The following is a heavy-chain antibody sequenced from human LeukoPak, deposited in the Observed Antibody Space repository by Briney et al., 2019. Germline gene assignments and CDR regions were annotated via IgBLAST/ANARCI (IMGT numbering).Heavy chain of an antibody. Sequence: GGSLRLSCAASGFTFSSYGMLWVRQAPGKGLEWVAVIWYDGNNKYYADSVKGRFTISRDNSKNTLYLQMNSLRAEDTAVYYCAREFYDSSGYYYSPLDYWGQGTLVTVSS. CDR2: IWYDGNNK. D-gene: IGHD3-22*01. J-gene: IGHJ4*02. CDR3: AREFYDSSGYYYSPLDY. CDR1: GFTFSSYG. V-gene: IGHV3-33*01.